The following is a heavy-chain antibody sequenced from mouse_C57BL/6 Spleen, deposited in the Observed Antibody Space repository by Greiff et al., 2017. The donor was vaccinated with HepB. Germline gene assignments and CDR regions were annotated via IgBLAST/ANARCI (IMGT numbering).Heavy chain of an antibody. CDR3: TTPSYGNYEGAWFAY. J-gene: IGHJ3*01. CDR1: GFNIKDYY. Sequence: EVQLQQSGAELVRPGASVKLSCTASGFNIKDYYMHWVKQRPEQGLEWIGRIDPEDGDTEYAPKFQGKATMTADTSSNTAYLQLSSLTSEATAVYYCTTPSYGNYEGAWFAYWGQGTLVTVSA. D-gene: IGHD2-1*01. V-gene: IGHV14-1*01. CDR2: IDPEDGDT.